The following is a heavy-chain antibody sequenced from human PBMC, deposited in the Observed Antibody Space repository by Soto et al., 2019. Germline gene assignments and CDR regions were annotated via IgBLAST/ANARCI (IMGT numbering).Heavy chain of an antibody. Sequence: EVQLLESGGGLVQPGGSLRLSCAVSGFNFSNYGMSWVRQAPGKGLECVSGITGSGDRTSYTDSVKGRFTVSRDNSQNTVSLQMNSLRVEDSAIYYCAKGYSSGWHSSLSSWGQGTLVTVSS. CDR1: GFNFSNYG. V-gene: IGHV3-23*01. D-gene: IGHD6-19*01. CDR3: AKGYSSGWHSSLSS. J-gene: IGHJ5*02. CDR2: ITGSGDRT.